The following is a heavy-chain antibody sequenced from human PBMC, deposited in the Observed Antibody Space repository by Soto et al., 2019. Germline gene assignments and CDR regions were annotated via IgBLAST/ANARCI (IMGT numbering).Heavy chain of an antibody. J-gene: IGHJ3*01. CDR1: GGSISSGGCY. CDR2: IYYSGRT. D-gene: IGHD6-13*01. Sequence: QVQLQESGPGLVESSQTLSLTCTVSGGSISSGGCYWSWIRQHPGKGLEWIWYIYYSGRTYYNPSRKSRVTIAEDTSKNQFYLKMSCVTAADTAEYYSAMAAAGEGAFDFWGQGTMVTVSS. CDR3: AMAAAGEGAFDF. V-gene: IGHV4-31*03.